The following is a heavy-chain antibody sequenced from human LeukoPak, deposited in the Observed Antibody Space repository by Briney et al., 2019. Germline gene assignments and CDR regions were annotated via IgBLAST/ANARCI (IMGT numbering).Heavy chain of an antibody. Sequence: ASVKVSCKASGYTFTSYAMNWVRQAPGQGLEWMGWINTNTGNPTYAQGFTGRFVFSLDTSVSTAYLQISSLKAEDTAVYYCARVIRELLWFGESTYYYYMDVWGKGTTVTVSS. D-gene: IGHD3-10*01. J-gene: IGHJ6*03. V-gene: IGHV7-4-1*02. CDR2: INTNTGNP. CDR3: ARVIRELLWFGESTYYYYMDV. CDR1: GYTFTSYA.